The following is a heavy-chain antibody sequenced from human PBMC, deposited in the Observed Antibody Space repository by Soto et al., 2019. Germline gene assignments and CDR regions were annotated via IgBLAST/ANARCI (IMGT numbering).Heavy chain of an antibody. D-gene: IGHD6-19*01. Sequence: LLTQSQTLSLTCAISGDNVSDDSAAWNWIRQSPSRGLEWLGRTYYRSKWFSDYAGSVKSRITINPDTSKNQFSLQLNSVTPEDTAVYYCARAQGTSDWYVWIFDFWGQGTLVTVSS. V-gene: IGHV6-1*01. CDR2: TYYRSKWFS. CDR1: GDNVSDDSAA. J-gene: IGHJ4*02. CDR3: ARAQGTSDWYVWIFDF.